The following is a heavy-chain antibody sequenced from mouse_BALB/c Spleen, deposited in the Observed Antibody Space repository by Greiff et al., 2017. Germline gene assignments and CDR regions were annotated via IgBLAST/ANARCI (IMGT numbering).Heavy chain of an antibody. CDR1: GYTFTDYN. V-gene: IGHV1-18*01. J-gene: IGHJ2*01. CDR2: INPNNGGT. CDR3: ARGDYDEGYFDY. Sequence: VEPGASVKIPCKASGYTFTDYNMDWVKQSHGKSLEWIGDINPNNGGTIYNQKFKGKATLTVDKSSSTAYMELRSLTSEDTAVYYCARGDYDEGYFDYWGQGTTLTVSS. D-gene: IGHD2-4*01.